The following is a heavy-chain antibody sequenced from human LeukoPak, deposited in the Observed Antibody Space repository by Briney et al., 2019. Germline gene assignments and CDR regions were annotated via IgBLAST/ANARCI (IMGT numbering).Heavy chain of an antibody. CDR2: IIPILGIA. CDR3: ARVMMIGGRRDGSALGV. J-gene: IGHJ4*02. CDR1: GGTFSSYA. V-gene: IGHV1-69*04. Sequence: ASVKVTCKASGGTFSSYAISWVRQAPGQGLEWMGRIIPILGIANYAQKFQGRATITADKSTSTAYMELSSLRSEDTAVYYCARVMMIGGRRDGSALGVWGQGTLVTVSS. D-gene: IGHD5-24*01.